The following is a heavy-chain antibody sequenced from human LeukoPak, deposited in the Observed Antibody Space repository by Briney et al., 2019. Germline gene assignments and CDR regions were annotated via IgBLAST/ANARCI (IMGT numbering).Heavy chain of an antibody. Sequence: SETLSLTCTVSGGSISSYYWSWIRQPPGKGLEWIGYIYYSGSTNYNPSLKSRVTISVDTSKNQFSLKLSSVTAADTAVYYCARAPTLNYYDSSGYLDYWGQGTLVTVSS. CDR3: ARAPTLNYYDSSGYLDY. CDR2: IYYSGST. V-gene: IGHV4-59*01. D-gene: IGHD3-22*01. J-gene: IGHJ4*02. CDR1: GGSISSYY.